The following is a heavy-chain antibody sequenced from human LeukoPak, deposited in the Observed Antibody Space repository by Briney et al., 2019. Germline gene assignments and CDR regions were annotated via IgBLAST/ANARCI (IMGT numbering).Heavy chain of an antibody. CDR1: GFTVSSDY. V-gene: IGHV3-53*01. CDR2: IYRDGKT. D-gene: IGHD3-10*01. CDR3: ATKGVRGPYDY. Sequence: GGSLRLSCAASGFTVSSDYMSWVRQAPGKGLEWVSVIYRDGKTYYADSVKGRFTISRDNAKNSLYLQMNSLRAEDTAVYYCATKGVRGPYDYWGQGTLVTVSS. J-gene: IGHJ4*02.